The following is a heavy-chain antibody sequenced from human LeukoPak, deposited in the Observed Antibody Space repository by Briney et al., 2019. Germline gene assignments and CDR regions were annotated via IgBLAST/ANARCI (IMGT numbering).Heavy chain of an antibody. V-gene: IGHV3-9*01. CDR2: ISWDSGSI. Sequence: APRLSSGASGFPLDDYAMPWGRPAPGEGPEWVSGISWDSGSIGYADSVKGRFTISRDNAKNSLYLQMNSLRAEDTALYYCAKDRSLGYCSGGSCPSLVGDYWGQGTLVTVSS. CDR3: AKDRSLGYCSGGSCPSLVGDY. CDR1: GFPLDDYA. D-gene: IGHD2-15*01. J-gene: IGHJ4*02.